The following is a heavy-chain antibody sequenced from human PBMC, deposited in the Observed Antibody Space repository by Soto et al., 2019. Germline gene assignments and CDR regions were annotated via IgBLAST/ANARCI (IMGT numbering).Heavy chain of an antibody. CDR3: ARDWSYYYDSSGYHPNWFDA. CDR1: GYTLTELS. J-gene: IGHJ5*02. CDR2: FDPEDGET. V-gene: IGHV1-24*01. D-gene: IGHD3-22*01. Sequence: ASVKVSCKVSGYTLTELSMHWVRQAPGKGLEWMGGFDPEDGETIYAQKFQGRVTMTEDTSTDTAYMELRSLRSDDTAVYYCARDWSYYYDSSGYHPNWFDAWGQGTLVTVSS.